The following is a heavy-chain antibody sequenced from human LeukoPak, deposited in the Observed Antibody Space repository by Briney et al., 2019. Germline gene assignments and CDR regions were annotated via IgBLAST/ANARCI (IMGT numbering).Heavy chain of an antibody. J-gene: IGHJ5*02. Sequence: SETLSLTCTVSGGSISSYYWSWIRQPLGKGLEWIGYIYYSGSTNYNPSLKSRVTISVDTSKNQFSLKLSSVTAADTAVYYCARDSKRYSGWFDPWGQGTLVTVSS. CDR2: IYYSGST. V-gene: IGHV4-59*01. D-gene: IGHD1-14*01. CDR1: GGSISSYY. CDR3: ARDSKRYSGWFDP.